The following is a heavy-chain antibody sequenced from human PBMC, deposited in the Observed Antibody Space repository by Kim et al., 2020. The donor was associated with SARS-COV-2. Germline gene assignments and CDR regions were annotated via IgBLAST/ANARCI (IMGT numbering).Heavy chain of an antibody. CDR2: GSGGST. Sequence: GSGGSTYYADSVKGRFTISRDNSKNTLYLQMNSLRAEDTAVYYCAKADLYWGQGTLVTVSS. J-gene: IGHJ4*02. CDR3: AKADLY. V-gene: IGHV3-23*01.